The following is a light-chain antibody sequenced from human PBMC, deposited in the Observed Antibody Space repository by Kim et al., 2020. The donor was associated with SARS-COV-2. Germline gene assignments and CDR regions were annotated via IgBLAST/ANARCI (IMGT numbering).Light chain of an antibody. CDR2: GKN. Sequence: SSELTQDPAVSVALGQTVRITCQGDSLRSYYATWYQQKPGQAPILVIYGKNNRPSGIPDRFSGSSSGNIASLTITGTQAGDEADYYCNSRDSNNNVLFGGGTQLTVL. CDR1: SLRSYY. V-gene: IGLV3-19*01. CDR3: NSRDSNNNVL. J-gene: IGLJ2*01.